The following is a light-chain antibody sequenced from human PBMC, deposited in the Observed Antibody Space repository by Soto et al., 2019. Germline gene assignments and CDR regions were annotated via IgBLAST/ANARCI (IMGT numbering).Light chain of an antibody. V-gene: IGLV1-44*01. J-gene: IGLJ1*01. CDR3: AAWDHSLNGFYV. CDR2: NNN. Sequence: QSVLTQPPSASGAPGQSVIISCSGSSSNIGSNTVYWFQQLPGTAPKLLIFNNNQRPSGVPDRFSGSKSGTSASLAMRGLQSEDEAEYYCAAWDHSLNGFYVFGTGTKVTVL. CDR1: SSNIGSNT.